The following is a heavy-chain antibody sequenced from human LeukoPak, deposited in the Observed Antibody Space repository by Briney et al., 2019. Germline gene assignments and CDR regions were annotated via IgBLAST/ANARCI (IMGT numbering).Heavy chain of an antibody. Sequence: GRSLRLSCAASGFTFDDYAMHWVRQAPGKGLEWVSGISWNSGSIGYADSVKGRFTISRDNAKNSLYLQMNSLRAEDTALYYCAKVPGGNDFWSGFDYWGQGSLVTVYS. V-gene: IGHV3-9*01. J-gene: IGHJ4*02. CDR2: ISWNSGSI. D-gene: IGHD3-3*01. CDR3: AKVPGGNDFWSGFDY. CDR1: GFTFDDYA.